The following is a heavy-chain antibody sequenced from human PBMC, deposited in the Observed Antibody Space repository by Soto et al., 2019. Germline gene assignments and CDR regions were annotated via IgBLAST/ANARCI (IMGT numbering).Heavy chain of an antibody. J-gene: IGHJ4*02. D-gene: IGHD1-26*01. CDR3: ARHGPGGSYSDY. Sequence: PPLQEVGPGLGKPSEAPSLPRTVPGGPLSRSWYYLGGGRPPPGEGLEWIGSIYYNGSTYYNPSPKSRVTISVDTSKNQFSLKLSSVTAADTAVYYCARHGPGGSYSDYWGQGTLVTVSS. CDR1: GGPLSRSWYY. V-gene: IGHV4-39*01. CDR2: IYYNGST.